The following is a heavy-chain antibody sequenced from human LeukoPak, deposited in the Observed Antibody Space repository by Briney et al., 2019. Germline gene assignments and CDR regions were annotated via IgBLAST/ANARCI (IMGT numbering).Heavy chain of an antibody. Sequence: GGSLRLSCAASGFTFSSYAMTWVRQAPGKGLEWVSGINDSGGSTYYADSVKGRFTISRDNSKNTLYMQMNSLRTEVTAVYYCAKDLGYNWNYFDYWGQGTLVTVSS. CDR1: GFTFSSYA. J-gene: IGHJ4*02. CDR3: AKDLGYNWNYFDY. CDR2: INDSGGST. D-gene: IGHD1-20*01. V-gene: IGHV3-23*01.